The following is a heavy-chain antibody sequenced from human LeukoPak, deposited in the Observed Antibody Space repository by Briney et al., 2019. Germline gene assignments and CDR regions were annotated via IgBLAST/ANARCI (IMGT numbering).Heavy chain of an antibody. CDR3: AKDQAEGYYYYYSMDV. CDR1: GFTFSNYG. V-gene: IGHV3-30*02. CDR2: IRYNGFNE. J-gene: IGHJ6*03. Sequence: GGSLRLSCAASGFTFSNYGIHWVRQAPGKGLGWVAFIRYNGFNEYYADSVKGRFTISRDNSKNTLYLQMHSLRVEDTAVYYCAKDQAEGYYYYYSMDVWGKGTTVTVSS.